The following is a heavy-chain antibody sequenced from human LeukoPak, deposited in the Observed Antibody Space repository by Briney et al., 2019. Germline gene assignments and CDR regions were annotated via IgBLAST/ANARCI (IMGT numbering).Heavy chain of an antibody. J-gene: IGHJ6*02. D-gene: IGHD3-10*01. Sequence: PGGSLRLSCAASGFTFSSYAMSWVRQAPGKGLGWVSAISGSGGSTYYADSVKGRFTISRDNSKNTLYLQMNSLRAEDTAVYYCAKGISDGFGELKDFRHYYYYYGMDVWGQGTTVTVSS. V-gene: IGHV3-23*01. CDR2: ISGSGGST. CDR1: GFTFSSYA. CDR3: AKGISDGFGELKDFRHYYYYYGMDV.